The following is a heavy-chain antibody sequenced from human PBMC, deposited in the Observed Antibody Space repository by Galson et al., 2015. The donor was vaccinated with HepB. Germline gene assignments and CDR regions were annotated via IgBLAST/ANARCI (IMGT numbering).Heavy chain of an antibody. Sequence: SLRLSCAASGFTGISDYMSWVRQAPGEGLEWVAVVYSGGSTYYADSVKGRFTISRDNSKNTLYLQMNSLRAEDTAVYYCASSVTTLTHDYWGQGTLATVSS. V-gene: IGHV3-66*02. CDR2: VYSGGST. D-gene: IGHD4-17*01. CDR3: ASSVTTLTHDY. J-gene: IGHJ4*02. CDR1: GFTGISDY.